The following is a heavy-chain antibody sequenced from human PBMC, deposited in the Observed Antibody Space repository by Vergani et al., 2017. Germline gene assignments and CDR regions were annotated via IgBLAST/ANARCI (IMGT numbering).Heavy chain of an antibody. CDR3: AKHVRVGCIDY. Sequence: QVQLVESGGGVVQRGGSLRLSCATSGFTLSNYDMQWIRQGPGKGLEFVAFIQFDGSNQYYADSVKARFTLSRDFSKNTLYLQMNSLRTADTATYYCAKHVRVGCIDYWGQGTQVIVSS. J-gene: IGHJ4*02. D-gene: IGHD3-10*01. CDR1: GFTLSNYD. CDR2: IQFDGSNQ. V-gene: IGHV3-30*02.